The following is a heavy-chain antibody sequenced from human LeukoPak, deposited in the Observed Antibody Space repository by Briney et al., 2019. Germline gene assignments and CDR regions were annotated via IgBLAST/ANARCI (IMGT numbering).Heavy chain of an antibody. Sequence: SVTVSCKASGGTFSSYAISWVRQAPGQGLEWMGGIIPIFGTANYAQKFQGRLTITTDESSSTAYMELSSLRSEDTAVHYCARVDDVLGSWGQGTLVTVSS. J-gene: IGHJ5*02. V-gene: IGHV1-69*05. CDR1: GGTFSSYA. CDR3: ARVDDVLGS. CDR2: IIPIFGTA. D-gene: IGHD1-26*01.